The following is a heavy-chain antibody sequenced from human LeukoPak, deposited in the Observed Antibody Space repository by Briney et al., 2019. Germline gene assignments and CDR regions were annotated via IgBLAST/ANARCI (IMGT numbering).Heavy chain of an antibody. CDR3: AIVGGSSTSCYRCFNY. J-gene: IGHJ4*02. CDR2: IYPDDSDT. CDR1: GYSFTNYW. Sequence: GESLKISCEGSGYSFTNYWIGWVRQMPGKGLEWMGVIYPDDSDTRYSPSFQGQVTISADKSIGTAYLQWSSLKASDTAMYYCAIVGGSSTSCYRCFNYWGQGTLVTVSS. D-gene: IGHD2-2*01. V-gene: IGHV5-51*01.